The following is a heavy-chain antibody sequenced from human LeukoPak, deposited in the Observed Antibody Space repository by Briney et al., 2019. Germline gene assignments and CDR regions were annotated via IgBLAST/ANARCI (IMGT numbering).Heavy chain of an antibody. CDR1: GFTFSSYA. J-gene: IGHJ4*02. D-gene: IGHD6-13*01. Sequence: GGSLRLSCAASGFTFSSYAMSWVRQAPGKGLEWVGRIKSKTDGGTTDYAAPVKGRFAISRDDSKNTLYLQMNSLRAEDTAVYYCAKTGIAGPGTLYYFDYWGQGTLVTVSS. CDR3: AKTGIAGPGTLYYFDY. V-gene: IGHV3-15*01. CDR2: IKSKTDGGTT.